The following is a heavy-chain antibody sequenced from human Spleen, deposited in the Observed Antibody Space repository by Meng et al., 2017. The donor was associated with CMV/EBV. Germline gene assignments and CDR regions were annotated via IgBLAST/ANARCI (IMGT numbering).Heavy chain of an antibody. CDR1: GGTVSNFA. CDR3: ALDDTSGFYPGDY. V-gene: IGHV1-69*05. Sequence: SVKVSCKASGGTVSNFAISWVRQAPGQGLEWMGGIIPIFGTAEYAQNFQGRVTITTDESTKTAYLELSSLRPDDTAVYYCALDDTSGFYPGDYWGQGTLVTVSS. J-gene: IGHJ4*02. D-gene: IGHD3-22*01. CDR2: IIPIFGTA.